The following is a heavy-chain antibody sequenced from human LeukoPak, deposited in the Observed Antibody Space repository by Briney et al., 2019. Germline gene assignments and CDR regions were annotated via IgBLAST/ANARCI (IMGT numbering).Heavy chain of an antibody. Sequence: ASVKVSCKASGYTFTSYDINWVRQATGQGLEWMGWMNPNSGNTGYAQKFQGRVTMTRNTSISTAYMELSSLRSEDTAVYYCAREDDYYDSSGYSHYYFDYWGQGTLVTVSS. D-gene: IGHD3-22*01. J-gene: IGHJ4*02. CDR2: MNPNSGNT. CDR3: AREDDYYDSSGYSHYYFDY. V-gene: IGHV1-8*01. CDR1: GYTFTSYD.